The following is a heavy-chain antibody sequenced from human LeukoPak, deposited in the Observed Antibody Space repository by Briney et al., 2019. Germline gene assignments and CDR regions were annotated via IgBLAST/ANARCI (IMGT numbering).Heavy chain of an antibody. CDR1: GGSISSGGYY. V-gene: IGHV4-31*03. CDR3: ARGRRLTIFGVAASNRRSNWFDP. CDR2: IYYSGST. Sequence: PSETLSLTCTVSGGSISSGGYYWSWIRQHPGKGLEWIGYIYYSGSTYYNPSLKSRVTISVDTSKNQFSLKLSSVTAADTAVYYCARGRRLTIFGVAASNRRSNWFDPWGQGTLVTVSS. D-gene: IGHD3-3*01. J-gene: IGHJ5*02.